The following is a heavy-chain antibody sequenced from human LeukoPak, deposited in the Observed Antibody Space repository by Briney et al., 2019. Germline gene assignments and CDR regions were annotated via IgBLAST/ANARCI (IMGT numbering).Heavy chain of an antibody. V-gene: IGHV3-23*01. CDR2: ISGSGGST. D-gene: IGHD6-19*01. Sequence: GGSLRLSCAASGFTFSSYAMSWVRQAPGKGLEWVSAISGSGGSTYYADSVKGRFTISRNNSKNTLYLQMNSLRAEDTAVYYCAKDRKQWLVLGDYWGQGTLVTVSS. J-gene: IGHJ4*02. CDR3: AKDRKQWLVLGDY. CDR1: GFTFSSYA.